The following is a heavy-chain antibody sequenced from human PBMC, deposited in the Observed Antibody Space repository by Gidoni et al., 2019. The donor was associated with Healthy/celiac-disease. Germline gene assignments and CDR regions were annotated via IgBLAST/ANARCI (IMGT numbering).Heavy chain of an antibody. V-gene: IGHV5-51*01. CDR1: GYRFTSYW. J-gene: IGHJ4*02. CDR3: ARLPQYYDILTGYYREYYFDY. Sequence: ELQLVPSGAEVKKPGESLKLSCKGSGYRFTSYWIGWVRQMPGKGLEWMGIIYPGDSDTRYSPSFQGQVTISADKSISTAYLQWSSLKASDTAMYYCARLPQYYDILTGYYREYYFDYWGQGTLVTVSS. CDR2: IYPGDSDT. D-gene: IGHD3-9*01.